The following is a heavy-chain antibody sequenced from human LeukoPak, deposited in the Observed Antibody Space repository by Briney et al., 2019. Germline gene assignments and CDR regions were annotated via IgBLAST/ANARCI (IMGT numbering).Heavy chain of an antibody. D-gene: IGHD3-10*01. CDR2: IYTGGGT. CDR1: GFTVSSNY. V-gene: IGHV3-53*01. CDR3: ARRKGSGFSDAFDI. Sequence: GGSLRLSCVASGFTVSSNYMDWVRQAPGKGLEWVSLIYTGGGTYYADSVKGRFAISRDNSKNTLYLQMNSLRAEDTAVYYCARRKGSGFSDAFDIWGQGTMVTVS. J-gene: IGHJ3*02.